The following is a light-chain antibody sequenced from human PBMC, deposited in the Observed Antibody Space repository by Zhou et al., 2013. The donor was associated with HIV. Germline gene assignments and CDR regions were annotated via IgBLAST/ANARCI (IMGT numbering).Light chain of an antibody. V-gene: IGKV3-20*01. J-gene: IGKJ2*01. CDR3: QQYGRSLYT. CDR1: HSVINNY. Sequence: EIALTQSPGTLSLSPGERATLSCRASHSVINNYLAWYQQKPGQAPRLLIYAASTRATGVPDRFSGSGSGTDFTLTISKLEPEDFAVYYCQQYGRSLYTFGQGTKLEIK. CDR2: AAS.